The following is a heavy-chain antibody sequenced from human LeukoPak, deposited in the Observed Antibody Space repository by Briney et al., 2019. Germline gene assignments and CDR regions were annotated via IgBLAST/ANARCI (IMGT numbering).Heavy chain of an antibody. CDR3: ARRVRSYYYDGSGYYFDY. CDR1: GGSFSGYY. D-gene: IGHD3-22*01. CDR2: INHSGST. V-gene: IGHV4-34*01. J-gene: IGHJ4*02. Sequence: SETLSLTCAVYGGSFSGYYWSWIRQPPGKGLEWIGEINHSGSTNYNPSLKSRVTISVDTSKNQFSLKLSSVTAADTAVYYCARRVRSYYYDGSGYYFDYWGQGTLVTVSS.